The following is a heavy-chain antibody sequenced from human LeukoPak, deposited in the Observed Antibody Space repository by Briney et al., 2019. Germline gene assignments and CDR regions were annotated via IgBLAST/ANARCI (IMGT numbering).Heavy chain of an antibody. Sequence: ASVKVSCKASGYTFTGYYMHWVRQAPGQGLEWMAWINPNSGGTHYAQKFQGRVTMTRDTSISTAYMELSRLTSDDTAVYYCARDLYYDSSGYYQIDSWGQGTLVTVSS. V-gene: IGHV1-2*02. CDR1: GYTFTGYY. CDR2: INPNSGGT. D-gene: IGHD3-22*01. CDR3: ARDLYYDSSGYYQIDS. J-gene: IGHJ4*02.